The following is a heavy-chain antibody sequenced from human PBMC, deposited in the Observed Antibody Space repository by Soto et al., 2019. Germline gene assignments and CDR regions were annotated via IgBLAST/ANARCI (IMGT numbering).Heavy chain of an antibody. D-gene: IGHD6-13*01. Sequence: GSLRLSCAASGFTFSSYAMSWVRQAPGKGLEWVSAISGSGGSTYYADSVKGRFTISRDNSKSTLYLQMNSLRAEDTAVYYCANATGGSSSRWGQGTLVTVSS. CDR1: GFTFSSYA. CDR2: ISGSGGST. CDR3: ANATGGSSSR. J-gene: IGHJ4*02. V-gene: IGHV3-23*01.